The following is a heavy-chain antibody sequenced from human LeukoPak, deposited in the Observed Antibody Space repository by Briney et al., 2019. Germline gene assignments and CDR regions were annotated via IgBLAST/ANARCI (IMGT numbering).Heavy chain of an antibody. CDR1: GFTFRSYA. CDR3: AKQRGYTYGYPFDS. J-gene: IGHJ4*02. Sequence: GGSLRLSCTASGFTFRSYAMSWVRQAPGKGLEWVSGISDSGAKIYYADSVKGRFTISRDNSKNTLYLEMNSLRAEDTAVYYCAKQRGYTYGYPFDSWGQGTLVTVSS. CDR2: ISDSGAKI. V-gene: IGHV3-23*01. D-gene: IGHD5-18*01.